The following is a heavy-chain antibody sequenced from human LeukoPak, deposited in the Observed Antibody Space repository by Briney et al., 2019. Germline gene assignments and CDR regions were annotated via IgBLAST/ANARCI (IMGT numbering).Heavy chain of an antibody. CDR3: AKGIAARFRPPEDYGMDV. D-gene: IGHD6-6*01. Sequence: PGGSLRLSCAASGFTFSSYAMSWVRQAPGKGLEWVSAISGSGGSTYYADSGKGRFTISRDNSKNTLYLQMNSLRAEDTAVYYCAKGIAARFRPPEDYGMDVWGQGTTVTVSS. CDR1: GFTFSSYA. V-gene: IGHV3-23*01. J-gene: IGHJ6*02. CDR2: ISGSGGST.